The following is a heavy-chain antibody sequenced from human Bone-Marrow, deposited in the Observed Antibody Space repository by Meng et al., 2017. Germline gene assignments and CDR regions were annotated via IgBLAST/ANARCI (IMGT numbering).Heavy chain of an antibody. Sequence: GESMNISCTASGITIDNYAISWVRQPPGKGLEWVSGSNWNGVTTSYVDSVKGRFTISRDNTKNSMYMQMSSLRAEDTAFYYCAREGCSGGKCESGADYWGQGTLVTVSS. CDR2: SNWNGVTT. CDR1: GITIDNYA. V-gene: IGHV3-20*04. J-gene: IGHJ4*02. D-gene: IGHD2-15*01. CDR3: AREGCSGGKCESGADY.